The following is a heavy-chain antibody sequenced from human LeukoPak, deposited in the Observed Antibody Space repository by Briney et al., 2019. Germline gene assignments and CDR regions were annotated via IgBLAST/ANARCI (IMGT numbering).Heavy chain of an antibody. Sequence: SETLSLTCAVYGGSFSGYYWSWIRQPPGKGLEWIGEINHSGSTNYNPSLKSRVTISVDTSKNQFSLKLSSVTAADTAVYYCATNRRDQRTAPLDYWGQGTLVTVSS. CDR1: GGSFSGYY. J-gene: IGHJ4*02. CDR2: INHSGST. CDR3: ATNRRDQRTAPLDY. V-gene: IGHV4-34*01. D-gene: IGHD2-2*01.